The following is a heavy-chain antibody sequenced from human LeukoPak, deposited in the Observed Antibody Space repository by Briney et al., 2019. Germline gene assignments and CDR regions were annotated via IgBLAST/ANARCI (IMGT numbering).Heavy chain of an antibody. CDR2: IYSGGST. CDR1: GFTVSSNY. Sequence: GGSLRLSCAASGFTVSSNYMSWVRQAPGKGPEWVSVIYSGGSTYYADSVKGRFTISRDNSKNTLYLQMNSLRAEDTAVYYCARERGRWGFDYWGQGTLVTVSS. V-gene: IGHV3-66*02. J-gene: IGHJ4*02. CDR3: ARERGRWGFDY. D-gene: IGHD3-16*01.